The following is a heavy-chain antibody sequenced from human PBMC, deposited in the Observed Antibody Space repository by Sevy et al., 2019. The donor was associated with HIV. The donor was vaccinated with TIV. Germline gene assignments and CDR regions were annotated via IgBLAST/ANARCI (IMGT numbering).Heavy chain of an antibody. Sequence: RGSLRLSCAASGFTFSNYGMHWVRQAPGKGLEWVAIIWYDGSNKYYADSVKGRFTISRDNSKNTLYLQMNSLRAEDTAVYYCARDAGGYGAYADYWGQGTLVTVSS. V-gene: IGHV3-33*01. CDR2: IWYDGSNK. CDR3: ARDAGGYGAYADY. J-gene: IGHJ4*02. D-gene: IGHD5-12*01. CDR1: GFTFSNYG.